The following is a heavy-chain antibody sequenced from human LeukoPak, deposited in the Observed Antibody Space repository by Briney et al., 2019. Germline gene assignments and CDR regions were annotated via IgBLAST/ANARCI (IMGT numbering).Heavy chain of an antibody. CDR2: IDGGGSST. V-gene: IGHV3-74*01. CDR3: ARDRGVGVVVPAAVEY. Sequence: GGSLRLSCGASGFTFSYHWMHWVRQVPGKGLLWVSRIDGGGSSTSYADSVKGRFSISRDNAKSTLYLQMNSLRAEDTAVFYCARDRGVGVVVPAAVEYWGQGTLVTVSS. CDR1: GFTFSYHW. D-gene: IGHD2-2*01. J-gene: IGHJ4*02.